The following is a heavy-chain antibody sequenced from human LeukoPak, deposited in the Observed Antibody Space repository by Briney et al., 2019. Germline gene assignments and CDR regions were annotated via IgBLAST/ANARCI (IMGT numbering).Heavy chain of an antibody. D-gene: IGHD3-9*01. CDR3: AGGSGYLITS. V-gene: IGHV3-7*01. Sequence: GGSLRLSCAATGFIFRSYWMNWVRQAPGKGLEWLAIIKQDGSEKHYKGSVEGRFTISRDNAKNSLHLQMNSLRDEDTAVYYCAGGSGYLITSWGQGTLVTVSS. CDR2: IKQDGSEK. CDR1: GFIFRSYW. J-gene: IGHJ5*02.